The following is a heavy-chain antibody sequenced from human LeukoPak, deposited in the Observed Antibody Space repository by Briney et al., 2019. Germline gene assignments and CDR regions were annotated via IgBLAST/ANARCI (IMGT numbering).Heavy chain of an antibody. CDR1: GFTFSTYM. J-gene: IGHJ4*02. CDR3: ARSSSGWQHTPHFDY. Sequence: SGGSLRLSCAASGFTFSTYMMHWVRQAPGRGLECVAFISDDGFNKDYIDSVNGRFTVSRDNSQNTMYLQMNSLRIEDTAVYYCARSSSGWQHTPHFDYWGQGTLVTVSS. V-gene: IGHV3-30*14. CDR2: ISDDGFNK. D-gene: IGHD6-19*01.